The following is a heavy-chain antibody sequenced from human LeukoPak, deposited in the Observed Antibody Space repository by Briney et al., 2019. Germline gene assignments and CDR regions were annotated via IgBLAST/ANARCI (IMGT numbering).Heavy chain of an antibody. V-gene: IGHV3-66*02. CDR1: GFTVSSNY. CDR3: AREGSFARPLDY. Sequence: QPGGSLRLSCAASGFTVSSNYMSWVRQAPGRGLEWVSVIYSDGSTYYADPVKGRFTISRDNCKNTLYLQMNSLRAEDTAVYYCAREGSFARPLDYWGQGTLVTVSS. CDR2: IYSDGST. J-gene: IGHJ4*02. D-gene: IGHD6-6*01.